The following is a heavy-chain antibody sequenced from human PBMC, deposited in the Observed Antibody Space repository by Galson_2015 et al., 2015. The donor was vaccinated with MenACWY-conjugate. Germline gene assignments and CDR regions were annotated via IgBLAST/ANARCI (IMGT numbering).Heavy chain of an antibody. V-gene: IGHV3-53*01. Sequence: SLRLSCAASGFSVSSEYMSWVRQAPGKGLEWVSIIYRDGKTFYADSVQGRFIISRDNSKNTLYLQMNSLTAEDTAVYYCARESGAYYYGSGRGPDYWGQGTLVTVSS. CDR3: ARESGAYYYGSGRGPDY. J-gene: IGHJ4*02. CDR1: GFSVSSEY. CDR2: IYRDGKT. D-gene: IGHD3-10*01.